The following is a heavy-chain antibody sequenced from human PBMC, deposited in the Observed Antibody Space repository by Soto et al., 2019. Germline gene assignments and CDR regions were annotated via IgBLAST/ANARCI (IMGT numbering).Heavy chain of an antibody. CDR1: GFTFSSYA. CDR2: ISYDGSNK. D-gene: IGHD3-22*01. J-gene: IGHJ3*02. V-gene: IGHV3-30-3*01. Sequence: LRLSCAASGFTFSSYAMHWVRQAPGKGLEWVAVISYDGSNKYYADSVKGRFTISRDNSKNTLYLQMNSLRAEDTAVYYCARVGVIVVVIDAFDIWGQGTTVTVSS. CDR3: ARVGVIVVVIDAFDI.